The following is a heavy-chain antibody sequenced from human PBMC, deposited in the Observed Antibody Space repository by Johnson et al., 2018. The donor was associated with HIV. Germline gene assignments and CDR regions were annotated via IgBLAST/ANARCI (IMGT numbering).Heavy chain of an antibody. CDR1: GFSFSDHF. CDR2: IRNKPSSYST. J-gene: IGHJ3*01. Sequence: VQLVESGGGVVKPGRSLRLSCAASGFSFSDHFMDWVRQAPGKGLEWVGRIRNKPSSYSTEYAASVKGRFTVSRDDSKNSVYLQMSSLKTEDTAVYYCTRDRDGVGVSWGQGTMVTVSS. V-gene: IGHV3-72*01. D-gene: IGHD3-10*01. CDR3: TRDRDGVGVS.